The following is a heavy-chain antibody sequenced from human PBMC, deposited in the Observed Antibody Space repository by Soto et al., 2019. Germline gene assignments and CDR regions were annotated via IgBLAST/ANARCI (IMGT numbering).Heavy chain of an antibody. J-gene: IGHJ5*02. Sequence: GPGSPSETLSLTCTVSGGSISSSSYYWGWIRQPPGKGLEWIGSIYYSGSTYYNPSLKSRVTISVDTSKNQFSLKLSSVTAADTAVYYCASLVGPKRNWFDPWGQGTLVTVS. D-gene: IGHD2-15*01. CDR2: IYYSGST. CDR3: ASLVGPKRNWFDP. CDR1: GGSISSSSYY. V-gene: IGHV4-39*01.